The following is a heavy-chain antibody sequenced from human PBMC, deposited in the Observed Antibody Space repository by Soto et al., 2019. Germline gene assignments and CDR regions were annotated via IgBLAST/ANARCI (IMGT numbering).Heavy chain of an antibody. CDR2: ISPESDKA. Sequence: VQLVQSGAEVKKPGASVRVSCKASGYTFTSFDLSWVRQAPGQGPEWMGWISPESDKATYAHKFLDRITMTTDASATTAYMDLRSLRSDDTAVYYCTADLVFIPPSTVTTDAYWGQGTLVSVS. CDR1: GYTFTSFD. D-gene: IGHD4-17*01. CDR3: TADLVFIPPSTVTTDAY. V-gene: IGHV1-18*01. J-gene: IGHJ4*02.